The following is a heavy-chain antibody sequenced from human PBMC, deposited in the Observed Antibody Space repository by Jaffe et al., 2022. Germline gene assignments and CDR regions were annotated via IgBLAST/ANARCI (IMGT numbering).Heavy chain of an antibody. J-gene: IGHJ6*03. D-gene: IGHD3-10*01. CDR1: GGSFSGYY. CDR2: INHSGRT. CDR3: ARARGETRDYSYYYMDV. V-gene: IGHV4-34*01. Sequence: QVQLQQWGAGLLKPSETLSLTCSVYGGSFSGYYWSWIRQPPGKGLEWIGEINHSGRTNYNPSLKSRVTISVDTSKNQFSLKLSSVTAADTAVYYCARARGETRDYSYYYMDVWGKGTTVTVSS.